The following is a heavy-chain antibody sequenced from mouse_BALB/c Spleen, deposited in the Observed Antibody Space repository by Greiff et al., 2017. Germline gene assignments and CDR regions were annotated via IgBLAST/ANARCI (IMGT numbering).Heavy chain of an antibody. CDR3: TRDALLDY. CDR1: GFTFSSYT. J-gene: IGHJ2*01. Sequence: EVQGVESGGGLVKPGGSLKLSCAASGFTFSSYTMSWVRQTPEKRLEWVATISSGGSYTYYPDSVKGRFTISRDNAKNTLYLQMSSLKSEDTAMYYCTRDALLDYWGQGTTLTVSS. V-gene: IGHV5-6-4*01. CDR2: ISSGGSYT.